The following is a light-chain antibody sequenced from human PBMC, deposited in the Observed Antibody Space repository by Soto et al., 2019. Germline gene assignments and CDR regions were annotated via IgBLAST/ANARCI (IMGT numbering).Light chain of an antibody. J-gene: IGKJ5*01. CDR3: QQAASFPIT. CDR2: TGS. Sequence: DIQMTQSPSYVSASLGDRVTITCRASQGIKNWLAWYQQKPGKAPNLLIYTGSSLQSGVPSRFRGSGSGTDFTLTINSLLPEDFATYYCQQAASFPITFGQGTRLEI. V-gene: IGKV1-12*01. CDR1: QGIKNW.